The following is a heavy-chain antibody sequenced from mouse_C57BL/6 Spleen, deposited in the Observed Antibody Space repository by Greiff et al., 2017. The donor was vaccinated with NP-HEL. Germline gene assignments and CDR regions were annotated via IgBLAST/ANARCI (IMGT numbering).Heavy chain of an antibody. CDR1: GYTFTDYE. D-gene: IGHD1-1*01. CDR3: AFDTSVVATWYFDV. Sequence: QVQLQQSGAELVRPGASVTLSCKASGYTFTDYEMHWVKQTPVHGLEWIGAIDPETGGTSYNQKFKGKAILTADKSSSTAYMQLRSLTSEDFDFYYRAFDTSVVATWYFDVWGTGTTVTVSS. V-gene: IGHV1-15*01. J-gene: IGHJ1*03. CDR2: IDPETGGT.